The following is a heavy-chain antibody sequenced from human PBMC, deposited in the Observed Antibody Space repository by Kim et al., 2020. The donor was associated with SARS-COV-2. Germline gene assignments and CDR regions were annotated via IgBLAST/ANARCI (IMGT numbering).Heavy chain of an antibody. D-gene: IGHD2-8*01. Sequence: GSLGLSCAASGFSFRYNAMNWVRQAPGKGLEYVSGIGGDEKAYYADSVKGRFTISRDNSKNTLFLQMNSLRAEDTALYYCAKDLLDFSARDSWGQGALV. J-gene: IGHJ4*02. CDR1: GFSFRYNA. V-gene: IGHV3-23*01. CDR3: AKDLLDFSARDS. CDR2: IGGDEKA.